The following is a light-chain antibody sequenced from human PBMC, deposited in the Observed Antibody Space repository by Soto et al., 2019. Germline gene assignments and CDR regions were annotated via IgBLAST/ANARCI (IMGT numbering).Light chain of an antibody. J-gene: IGKJ1*01. CDR3: QQYNTFST. CDR2: DAS. Sequence: DIQMTQSPATLSASVGDRVTITCRASQSVSSWLAWYQQKPGNAPKLLIFDASTLESGVPSRFSGSGSGTEFILTISSLQADDFATYYCQQYNTFSTFGQGTKVDIK. CDR1: QSVSSW. V-gene: IGKV1-5*01.